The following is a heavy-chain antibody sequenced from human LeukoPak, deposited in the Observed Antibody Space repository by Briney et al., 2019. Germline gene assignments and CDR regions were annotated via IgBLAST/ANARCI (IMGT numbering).Heavy chain of an antibody. J-gene: IGHJ6*02. D-gene: IGHD6-13*01. CDR2: MNPNSGNT. Sequence: ASVKVSCKASGYTFTSYDIHWVRQATGQGLEWMGWMNPNSGNTGYAQKFQGRVTMTRNTSISTAYMELSSLRSEDTAVYYCARAPGAAGIYYGMDVWGQGTTVTVSS. CDR3: ARAPGAAGIYYGMDV. CDR1: GYTFTSYD. V-gene: IGHV1-8*01.